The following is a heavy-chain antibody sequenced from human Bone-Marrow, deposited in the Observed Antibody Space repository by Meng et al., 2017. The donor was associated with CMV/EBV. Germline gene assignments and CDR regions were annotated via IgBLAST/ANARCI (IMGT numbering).Heavy chain of an antibody. Sequence: GESLKISCTASGFTFSNYNMHWVRQAPGKGLEWVSYICGRCATIYYADSVKGRFTVSRDNAKNSLYLQMNSLRDEDTAVYFCARESDYFDAFDVWDQGTTVTVSS. J-gene: IGHJ3*01. V-gene: IGHV3-48*02. CDR3: ARESDYFDAFDV. CDR1: GFTFSNYN. CDR2: ICGRCATI. D-gene: IGHD2/OR15-2a*01.